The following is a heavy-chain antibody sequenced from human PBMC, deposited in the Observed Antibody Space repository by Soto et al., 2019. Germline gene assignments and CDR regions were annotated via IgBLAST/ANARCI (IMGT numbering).Heavy chain of an antibody. CDR3: ARGAAGTDYYYGMDV. D-gene: IGHD6-13*01. CDR2: INPSGGST. Sequence: ASVKVSCKASGYTFTSYYMHWVRQAPGQGLEWMGIINPSGGSTSYAQKFQGRVTMTRDTSTSTVYMELSSPRSEDTAVYYCARGAAGTDYYYGMDVWGQGTTVTVSS. CDR1: GYTFTSYY. J-gene: IGHJ6*02. V-gene: IGHV1-46*01.